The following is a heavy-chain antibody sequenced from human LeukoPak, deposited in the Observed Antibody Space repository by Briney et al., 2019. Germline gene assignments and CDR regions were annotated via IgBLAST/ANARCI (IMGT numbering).Heavy chain of an antibody. D-gene: IGHD3-22*01. CDR1: GGTFSSYA. J-gene: IGHJ3*02. CDR3: ARREDYDSSGYFDI. Sequence: ASVKVSCKASGGTFSSYAIIWVRQAPGQGLEWMGRIIPIFGIANYAQKFQGRVTITADKSTSTAYMELSSLRSEDTAVYYCARREDYDSSGYFDIWGQGTMVTVSS. CDR2: IIPIFGIA. V-gene: IGHV1-69*04.